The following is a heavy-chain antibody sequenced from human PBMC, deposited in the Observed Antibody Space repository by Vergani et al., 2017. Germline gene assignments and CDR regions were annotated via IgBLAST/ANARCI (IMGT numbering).Heavy chain of an antibody. Sequence: EVQLLESGGGLVEPGGSLRLSCVASGFTFSSYSMNWVRQAPGKGLEWVSSISSCSSYIYYADSLKGRFTISRDNAKNSLYLQMNSLRAEDTAVYYCARAQSGYSGYDAFDYWGQGTLVTVSS. CDR2: ISSCSSYI. J-gene: IGHJ4*02. V-gene: IGHV3-21*01. D-gene: IGHD5-12*01. CDR1: GFTFSSYS. CDR3: ARAQSGYSGYDAFDY.